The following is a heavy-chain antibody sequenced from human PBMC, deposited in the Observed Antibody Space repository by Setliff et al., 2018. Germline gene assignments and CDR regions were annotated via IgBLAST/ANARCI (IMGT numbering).Heavy chain of an antibody. D-gene: IGHD5-12*01. CDR1: GVSISNYY. V-gene: IGHV4-59*01. CDR2: IYYSGST. CDR3: ARAMGWLQSGATFDI. Sequence: SETLSLTCNVSGVSISNYYWSWIRQPPGKGLEWIGYIYYSGSTNYNPSLKSRVTISVDTSKNQFSLKLSSVTAADTAVYYCARAMGWLQSGATFDIWGQGTMVTVSS. J-gene: IGHJ3*02.